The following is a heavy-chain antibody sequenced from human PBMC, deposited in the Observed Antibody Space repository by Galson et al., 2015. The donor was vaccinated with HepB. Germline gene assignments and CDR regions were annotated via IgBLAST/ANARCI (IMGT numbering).Heavy chain of an antibody. CDR2: IYNSGST. J-gene: IGHJ6*02. Sequence: LTCAVSDGSISSGDYSWSWIRQPPGKGLEWIGYIYNSGSTYYNPSLKSRVTISLDTSENQLSLKLTSVTPADTAVYYCARALGDYEDPYYYNGLDVWGQGTTGTVSS. CDR1: DGSISSGDYS. V-gene: IGHV4-30-4*07. CDR3: ARALGDYEDPYYYNGLDV. D-gene: IGHD4-17*01.